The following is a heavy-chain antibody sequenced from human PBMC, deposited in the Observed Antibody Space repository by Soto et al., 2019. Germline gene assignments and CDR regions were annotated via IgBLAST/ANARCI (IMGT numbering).Heavy chain of an antibody. J-gene: IGHJ6*02. CDR3: AKDLSGYSSGWYEGRAPIWGGMDV. CDR1: GFTFSSYA. V-gene: IGHV3-23*01. CDR2: ISGSGGST. D-gene: IGHD6-19*01. Sequence: GGSLRLSCAASGFTFSSYAMSWVRQAPGKGLEWVSAISGSGGSTYYADSVKGRFTISRDNSKNTLYLQMNSLRAEDTAVYYCAKDLSGYSSGWYEGRAPIWGGMDVWGQGTTVTVSS.